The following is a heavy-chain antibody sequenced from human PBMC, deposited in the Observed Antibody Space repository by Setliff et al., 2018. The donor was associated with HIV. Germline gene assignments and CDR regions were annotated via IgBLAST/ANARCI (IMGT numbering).Heavy chain of an antibody. V-gene: IGHV3-23*01. Sequence: PGGSLRLSCAASGFTFNNYCMSWVRQAPGKGLEWVSAISGSGGSTYYADSVKGRFTISRDNSKNTLYLQMNSLRAEDTAVYYCAKQNGSGSYSDYWGQGTLVTVSS. J-gene: IGHJ4*02. CDR1: GFTFNNYC. CDR2: ISGSGGST. CDR3: AKQNGSGSYSDY. D-gene: IGHD3-10*01.